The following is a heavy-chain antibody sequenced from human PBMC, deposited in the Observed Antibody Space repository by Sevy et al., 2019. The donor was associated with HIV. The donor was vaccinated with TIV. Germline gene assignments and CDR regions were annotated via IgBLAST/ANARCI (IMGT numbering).Heavy chain of an antibody. CDR1: GGSISSYY. CDR3: ASYYIENLDWYFDL. CDR2: IYYSGST. D-gene: IGHD1-26*01. Sequence: SETLSLTCTVSGGSISSYYWSWIRQPPGKGLEWIGYIYYSGSTNYNPSLKSRVTISVDTSENQFSLKLSSVTAADTAVYYCASYYIENLDWYFDLWGRGTLVTVSS. J-gene: IGHJ2*01. V-gene: IGHV4-59*01.